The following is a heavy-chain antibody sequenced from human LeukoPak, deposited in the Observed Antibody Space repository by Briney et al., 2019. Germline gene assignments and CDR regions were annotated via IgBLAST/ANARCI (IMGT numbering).Heavy chain of an antibody. CDR2: ISSSSSTI. CDR3: ARYYYGSGSYPHLDY. CDR1: GFTFSSYS. J-gene: IGHJ4*02. D-gene: IGHD3-10*01. Sequence: GGSMRLCCAASGFTFSSYSMNGLRQAPRKGLEWVSYISSSSSTIYYADAVKGRFTISRDNAKSSLYLQMNSLRAEDTAVYYCARYYYGSGSYPHLDYWGQGTLVTVSS. V-gene: IGHV3-48*01.